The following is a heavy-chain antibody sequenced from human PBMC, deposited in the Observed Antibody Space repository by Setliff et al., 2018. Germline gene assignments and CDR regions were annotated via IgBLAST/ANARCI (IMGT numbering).Heavy chain of an antibody. J-gene: IGHJ6*03. V-gene: IGHV4-59*08. CDR3: ARHVGSRSRGYNYYYYYMDV. CDR2: IYSSGSS. D-gene: IGHD3-10*01. Sequence: TSETLSLTCTVSGGSISSYYWTWIRQPAGKGLEWIGQIYSSGSSNYNPSLKSRVTISVDTSKNQLFLKLTSVTAADTAVYYCARHVGSRSRGYNYYYYYMDVWGKGTTVTVSS. CDR1: GGSISSYY.